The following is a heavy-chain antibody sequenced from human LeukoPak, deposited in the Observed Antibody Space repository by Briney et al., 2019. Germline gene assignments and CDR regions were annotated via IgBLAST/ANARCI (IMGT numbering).Heavy chain of an antibody. CDR1: GFTLSSHW. CDR2: IKQDGSER. J-gene: IGHJ4*02. CDR3: ALESWDY. D-gene: IGHD3-16*02. Sequence: GGSLTLSCAASGFTLSSHWMSCVRQATGKGVEWVVNIKQDGSERYYVDSVKGRFTISRDNAKNSLYLQMNSLRAEDTAVYYCALESWDYWGQGTLVTVSS. V-gene: IGHV3-7*01.